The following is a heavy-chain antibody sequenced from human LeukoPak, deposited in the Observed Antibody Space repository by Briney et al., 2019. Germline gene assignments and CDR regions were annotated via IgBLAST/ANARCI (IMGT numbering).Heavy chain of an antibody. CDR3: ARSLQQQPFDY. D-gene: IGHD6-13*01. CDR1: GFTVSNNY. CDR2: IYSGGST. Sequence: PGCSLRLSCAASGFTVSNNYMSLVGHAPGEGLEWVAVIYSGGSTYYADSVKGRFTISRDNSKNTLYLQMNSLRAEDTAVYYCARSLQQQPFDYWGQGTLVTVSS. V-gene: IGHV3-66*01. J-gene: IGHJ4*02.